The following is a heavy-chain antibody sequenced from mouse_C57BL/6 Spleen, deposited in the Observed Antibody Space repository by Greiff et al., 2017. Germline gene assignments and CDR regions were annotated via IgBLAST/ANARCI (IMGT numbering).Heavy chain of an antibody. D-gene: IGHD2-4*01. Sequence: QVQLQQPGAELVRPGSSVKLSCKASGYTFTSYWMHWVKQRPIQGLEWIGNIDPSDSETHYNQKFKDKATLTVDKSSSTAYMQLSSLTSEDSAVYYCASSYDYDPYYFDYWGQGTTLTVSS. CDR2: IDPSDSET. CDR3: ASSYDYDPYYFDY. J-gene: IGHJ2*01. CDR1: GYTFTSYW. V-gene: IGHV1-52*01.